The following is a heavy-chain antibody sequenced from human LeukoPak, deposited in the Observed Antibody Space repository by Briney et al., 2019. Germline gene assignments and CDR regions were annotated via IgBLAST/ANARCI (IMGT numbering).Heavy chain of an antibody. CDR3: ATAGPYYDILTGYSTTRGAFDI. CDR1: GGSFSGYY. CDR2: INHSGST. Sequence: SETLSLTCAVYGGSFSGYYWSWIRQPPGKGLEWIGEINHSGSTNYNPYLKSRVTISVDTSKNQFSLKLSSVTAADTAVYYCATAGPYYDILTGYSTTRGAFDIWGQGTMVTVSS. J-gene: IGHJ3*02. V-gene: IGHV4-34*01. D-gene: IGHD3-9*01.